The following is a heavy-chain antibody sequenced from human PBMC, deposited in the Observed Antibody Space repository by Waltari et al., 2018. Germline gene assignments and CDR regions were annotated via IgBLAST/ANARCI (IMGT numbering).Heavy chain of an antibody. Sequence: EEQLLESGGGLVQPGGSLRLSCAASGFTFSNYAMSWVRQAQGKGLGWVSAIAACGDSTYYSDSVEGRFTISRDNSKNTLYLQMNSLRVDDTAIYYCARGAYGEHDNWGQGTLVTVSS. V-gene: IGHV3-23*01. J-gene: IGHJ4*02. CDR1: GFTFSNYA. CDR2: IAACGDST. D-gene: IGHD4-17*01. CDR3: ARGAYGEHDN.